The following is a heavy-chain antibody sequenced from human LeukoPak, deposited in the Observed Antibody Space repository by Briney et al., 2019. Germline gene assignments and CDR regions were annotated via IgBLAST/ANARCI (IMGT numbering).Heavy chain of an antibody. CDR1: GFSLRVGGMG. J-gene: IGHJ4*02. V-gene: IGHV2-5*02. D-gene: IGHD1-26*01. Sequence: SGPTLLNSTPTLTLTCSVSGFSLRVGGMGVGWIRQPPGKAPEWLAVVYWDDEKRYSPSLQTRLTITADISNNQVVLTMTNMDPVDTATYYCARLIVGAARVFDSWGQGTLVTVSS. CDR3: ARLIVGAARVFDS. CDR2: VYWDDEK.